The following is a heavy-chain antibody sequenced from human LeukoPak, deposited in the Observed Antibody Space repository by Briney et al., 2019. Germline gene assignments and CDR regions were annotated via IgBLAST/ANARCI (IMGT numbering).Heavy chain of an antibody. CDR3: ARYGVPVGYSSSWYYFDY. V-gene: IGHV4-4*02. CDR2: IYYSGST. Sequence: PSETLSLTCAVSGGSISSSNWWSWVRQPPGKGLEWIGYIYYSGSTNYNPSLKSRVTISVDTSKNQFSLKLSSVTAADTAVYYCARYGVPVGYSSSWYYFDYWGQGTLVTVSS. CDR1: GGSISSSNW. J-gene: IGHJ4*02. D-gene: IGHD6-13*01.